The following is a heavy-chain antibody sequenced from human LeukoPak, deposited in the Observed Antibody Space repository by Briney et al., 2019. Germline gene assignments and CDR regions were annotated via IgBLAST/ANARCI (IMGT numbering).Heavy chain of an antibody. CDR3: AKRGYESSDLFDY. D-gene: IGHD5-12*01. J-gene: IGHJ4*02. V-gene: IGHV3-23*01. CDR2: ISGSGSNT. Sequence: GGSLRLSCAASGFTFNTYAMNWVRQAPGKGLEWVSAISGSGSNTYYADPVKGRFTISRDNSKNTLYLQMNSLRAEDTAVYYCAKRGYESSDLFDYWGQGTLVTVS. CDR1: GFTFNTYA.